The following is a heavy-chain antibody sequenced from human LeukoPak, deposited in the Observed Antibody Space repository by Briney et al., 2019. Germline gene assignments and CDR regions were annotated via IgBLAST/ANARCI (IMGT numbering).Heavy chain of an antibody. D-gene: IGHD6-13*01. J-gene: IGHJ4*02. V-gene: IGHV3-30*02. CDR1: GFTFSSYG. Sequence: TGGSLRLSCAASGFTFSSYGMHWVRQAPGKGLEWVAFIQYDGSNKHYADSVKGRFTISRDNSKNTLYLQINSLRAEDTAVYYCAKVSSSWYLDYFDYWGQGTLVTVSS. CDR2: IQYDGSNK. CDR3: AKVSSSWYLDYFDY.